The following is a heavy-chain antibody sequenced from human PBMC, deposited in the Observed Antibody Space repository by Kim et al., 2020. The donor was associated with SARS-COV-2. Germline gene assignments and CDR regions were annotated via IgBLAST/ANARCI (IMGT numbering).Heavy chain of an antibody. D-gene: IGHD1-26*01. Sequence: GGSLRLSCAASGFTFSSYLMHWVRQAPGKGLVWVSRILSDGSTPIYADSVKGRFTISRDNAKNTLYLQMNSLRAEDTAVYYCARPRVVGGTLAMDVWGQGTTVTVSS. J-gene: IGHJ6*02. CDR1: GFTFSSYL. V-gene: IGHV3-74*01. CDR2: ILSDGSTP. CDR3: ARPRVVGGTLAMDV.